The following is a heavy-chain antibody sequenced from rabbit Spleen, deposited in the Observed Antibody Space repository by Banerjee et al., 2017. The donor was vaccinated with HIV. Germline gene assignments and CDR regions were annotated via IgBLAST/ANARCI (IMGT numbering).Heavy chain of an antibody. J-gene: IGHJ6*01. CDR2: IEGGGSAFS. Sequence: QSLEESGGDLVKPGASLTLTCTASGVSFSSGHYMCWVRQAPGKGLEWIACIEGGGSAFSYFASWAKGRFTISKTSSTTVTLQMTSLTAADTATYFCARDSGSSFSSYGMDLWGPGTLVTVS. D-gene: IGHD8-1*01. CDR3: ARDSGSSFSSYGMDL. CDR1: GVSFSSGHY. V-gene: IGHV1S40*01.